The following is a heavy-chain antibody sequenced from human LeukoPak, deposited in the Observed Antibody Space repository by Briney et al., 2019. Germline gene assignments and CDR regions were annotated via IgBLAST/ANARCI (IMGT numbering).Heavy chain of an antibody. CDR2: MSASGGST. D-gene: IGHD3-10*01. V-gene: IGHV3-23*01. CDR1: GFTFSRYS. CDR3: ACYGSGSRNWFDP. J-gene: IGHJ5*02. Sequence: PGGSRRLACPASGFTFSRYSMGWVRQAPGGLREWVTAMSASGGSTYYADSVKGRFTISRADSKNTLYLQMNSLRAEDTAVYYCACYGSGSRNWFDPWGQGTLVTVSS.